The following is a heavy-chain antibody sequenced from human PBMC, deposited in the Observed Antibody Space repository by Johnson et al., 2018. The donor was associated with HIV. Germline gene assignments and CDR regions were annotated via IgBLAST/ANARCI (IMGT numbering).Heavy chain of an antibody. J-gene: IGHJ3*02. CDR3: ARDAKVGYGDAFDI. D-gene: IGHD5-12*01. Sequence: VQLVESGGGVVQPGVSLRLSCAASGFTFSRYWMHWVRQAPGQGLVWVSRINSDGSSTNYADSVKGRFTISRDNAKNTLYLQMNSLRAEDTAVFYCARDAKVGYGDAFDIWGHGTMVTVSS. V-gene: IGHV3-74*01. CDR1: GFTFSRYW. CDR2: INSDGSST.